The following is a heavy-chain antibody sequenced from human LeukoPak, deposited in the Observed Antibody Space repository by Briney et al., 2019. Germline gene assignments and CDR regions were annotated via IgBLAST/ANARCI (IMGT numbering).Heavy chain of an antibody. J-gene: IGHJ4*02. V-gene: IGHV4-39*01. CDR2: IYYSGST. CDR1: GGSISSSSYY. D-gene: IGHD6-13*01. Sequence: SETLSLTCTVSGGSISSSSYYWGWIRQPPGKGLEWIGSIYYSGSTYYNPSLKSRVTISVDTSKNQFSLKLSSVTAADTAVYYCVSSGLAAAYYWGQGTLVTVSS. CDR3: VSSGLAAAYY.